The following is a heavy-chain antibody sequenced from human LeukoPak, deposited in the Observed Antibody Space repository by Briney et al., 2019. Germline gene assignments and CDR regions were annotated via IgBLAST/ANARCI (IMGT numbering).Heavy chain of an antibody. D-gene: IGHD3-9*01. V-gene: IGHV1-8*01. J-gene: IGHJ6*03. CDR3: ARDHEPTIRYFDWLPHRYYYYYMDV. CDR1: GYTFTSYD. Sequence: ASVKVSCKASGYTFTSYDINWVRQATGQGLEWMGWMNPNSGNTGYAQKLQGRVTMTRNTSISTAYMELSSLRSEDTAVYYCARDHEPTIRYFDWLPHRYYYYYMDVWGKGTTVTISS. CDR2: MNPNSGNT.